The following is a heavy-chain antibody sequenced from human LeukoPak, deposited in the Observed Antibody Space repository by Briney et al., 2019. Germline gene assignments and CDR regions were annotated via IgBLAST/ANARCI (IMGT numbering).Heavy chain of an antibody. V-gene: IGHV1-2*06. J-gene: IGHJ3*02. CDR2: INPNSGGT. CDR3: ARIVVVSGAFEI. Sequence: ASVTVSCKASGYTFTGYYMHWVRQAPGQGLEWMGRINPNSGGTNYAQKFQGRVTMTRDTSISTAYMELSRLRSDDTAVYYCARIVVVSGAFEIWGQGTMVTVSS. CDR1: GYTFTGYY. D-gene: IGHD3-22*01.